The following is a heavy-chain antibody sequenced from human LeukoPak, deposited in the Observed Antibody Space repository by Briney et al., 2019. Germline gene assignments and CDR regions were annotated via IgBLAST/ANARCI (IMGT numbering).Heavy chain of an antibody. J-gene: IGHJ4*02. D-gene: IGHD1-26*01. CDR2: IYYSGST. CDR3: ARDLGEWELLQDY. V-gene: IGHV4-59*01. CDR1: GDSISSYY. Sequence: SETLSLTCTVSGDSISSYYGSWIRQPAGKGLEWIGYIYYSGSTNYNPSLRSRVTISVDTSKNQFSLKLSSVTAADTAVYYCARDLGEWELLQDYWGQGTLVTVSS.